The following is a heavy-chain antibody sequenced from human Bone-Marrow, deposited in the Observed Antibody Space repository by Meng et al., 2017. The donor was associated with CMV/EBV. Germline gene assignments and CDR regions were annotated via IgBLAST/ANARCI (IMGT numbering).Heavy chain of an antibody. CDR1: GFTFSSYS. Sequence: GGSLRLSCAASGFTFSSYSMNWVRQAPGKGLEWVSSISSSSSYIYYADSVRGRVTISRDNAKNSLYLQMNGLRAEETAVYYCARDLGYCSRTSCYEGGEYYYYYYGMDVWGQGTMVTVSS. CDR3: ARDLGYCSRTSCYEGGEYYYYYYGMDV. J-gene: IGHJ6*02. D-gene: IGHD2-2*01. V-gene: IGHV3-21*01. CDR2: ISSSSSYI.